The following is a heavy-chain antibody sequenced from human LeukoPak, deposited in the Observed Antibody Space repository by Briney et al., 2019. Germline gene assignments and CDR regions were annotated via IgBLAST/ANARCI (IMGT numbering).Heavy chain of an antibody. CDR1: GFTFSSYE. CDR2: ISSSGSTI. CDR3: ARHSNPPL. Sequence: GGSLRLSCAASGFTFSSYEMNWVRQAPGKGLEWVSNISSSGSTIYYADSVKGRFTISRGNAKKSLYLQMNSLRAEDTAVYYCARHSNPPLWGQGTLVTVSS. V-gene: IGHV3-48*03. J-gene: IGHJ4*02. D-gene: IGHD4-11*01.